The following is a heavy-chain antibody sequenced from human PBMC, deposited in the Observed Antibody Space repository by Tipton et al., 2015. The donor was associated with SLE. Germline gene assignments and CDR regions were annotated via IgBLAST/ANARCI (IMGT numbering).Heavy chain of an antibody. V-gene: IGHV1-69*05. CDR3: AREGMSAAVNPLDY. CDR2: ITPVFQTP. J-gene: IGHJ4*02. Sequence: LVQSGAEVKVSCKTSGSSFNTFTLNWVRQAPGQGLEWVGGITPVFQTPNYAPKFQGRVSITTDESTSTVFLELTNLRSDDTATYFCAREGMSAAVNPLDYWGQGTLVIVSS. CDR1: GSSFNTFT. D-gene: IGHD3-22*01.